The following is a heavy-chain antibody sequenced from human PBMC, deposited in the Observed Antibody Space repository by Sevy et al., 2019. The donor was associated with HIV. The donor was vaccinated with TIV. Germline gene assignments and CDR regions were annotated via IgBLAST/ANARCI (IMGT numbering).Heavy chain of an antibody. CDR2: ISAYNGNT. J-gene: IGHJ3*02. V-gene: IGHV1-18*04. CDR1: GYTFTSYG. CDR3: ARDSPRYYYDSSGYYYADAFDI. D-gene: IGHD3-22*01. Sequence: ASVKVSCKASGYTFTSYGISWVRQAPGQGLEWMGWISAYNGNTNYAQKLQGRVTMTTDTSTSTAYMGLRSLRSDDTAVYYCARDSPRYYYDSSGYYYADAFDIWGQGTMVTVSS.